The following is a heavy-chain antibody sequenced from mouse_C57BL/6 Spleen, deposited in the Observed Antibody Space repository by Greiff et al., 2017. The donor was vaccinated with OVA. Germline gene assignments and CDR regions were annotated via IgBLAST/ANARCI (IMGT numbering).Heavy chain of an antibody. CDR3: ASGTTVVATRYFDV. CDR2: IYPSDSET. D-gene: IGHD1-1*01. J-gene: IGHJ1*03. V-gene: IGHV1-61*01. CDR1: GYTFTSYW. Sequence: QVQLQQPGAELVRPGSSVKLSCKASGYTFTSYWMDWVKQRPGQGLEWIGNIYPSDSETHYNQKFKDKATLTVDKSSSTAYMQLSSLTSEDSAVYYGASGTTVVATRYFDVWGTGTTVTVSS.